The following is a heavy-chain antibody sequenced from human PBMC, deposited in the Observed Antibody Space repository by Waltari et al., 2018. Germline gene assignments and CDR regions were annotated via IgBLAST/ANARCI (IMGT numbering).Heavy chain of an antibody. CDR1: GSTFSSYA. D-gene: IGHD3-22*01. Sequence: QVQLVQSGAEVKKPGSSVKVSCKASGSTFSSYAISWLRQAPGQGLEWMGGIIPIFGTANYAQKFQGRVTITADESTSTADMELSSLRSEDTAVYYCAREGGYEYYFDYWGQGTLVTVSS. CDR2: IIPIFGTA. V-gene: IGHV1-69*01. CDR3: AREGGYEYYFDY. J-gene: IGHJ4*02.